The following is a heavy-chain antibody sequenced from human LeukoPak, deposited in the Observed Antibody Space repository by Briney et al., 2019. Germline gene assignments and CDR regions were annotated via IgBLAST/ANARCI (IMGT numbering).Heavy chain of an antibody. Sequence: PSETLSLTCAVYGGSFSDYYWSWIRQPPGKGLEWIGEINHSGSTNYNPSLKSQFTISVDTSKNQFSLKLSSVTAADTAVYYCARSDGVTTAQPYFDYWGQGTLVTVSS. CDR2: INHSGST. D-gene: IGHD1/OR15-1a*01. J-gene: IGHJ4*02. CDR3: ARSDGVTTAQPYFDY. CDR1: GGSFSDYY. V-gene: IGHV4-34*01.